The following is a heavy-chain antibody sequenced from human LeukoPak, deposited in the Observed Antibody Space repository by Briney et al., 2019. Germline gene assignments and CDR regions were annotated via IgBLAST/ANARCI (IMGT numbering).Heavy chain of an antibody. Sequence: ASVKVSCKASGGTFSSYAISWVRQATGQGLEWMGWMNPNSGNTGYAQKFQGRVTMTRNTSISTAYMELSSLRSEDTAVYYCARGFSYSSSWYKVDSMDYYYMDVWGKGTTVTISS. J-gene: IGHJ6*03. CDR3: ARGFSYSSSWYKVDSMDYYYMDV. V-gene: IGHV1-8*02. CDR2: MNPNSGNT. CDR1: GGTFSSYA. D-gene: IGHD6-13*01.